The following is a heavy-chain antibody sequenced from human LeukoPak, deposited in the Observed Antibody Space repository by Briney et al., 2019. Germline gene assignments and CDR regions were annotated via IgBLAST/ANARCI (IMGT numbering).Heavy chain of an antibody. CDR2: IRSKANSYAT. J-gene: IGHJ3*02. V-gene: IGHV3-73*01. CDR3: TRLGGYSYGYSDAFDI. CDR1: GFTFSGSA. D-gene: IGHD5-18*01. Sequence: PGGSLRLSCAASGFTFSGSAMHWVRQASGKGLEWVGRIRSKANSYATAYAASVKGRFTISRDDSKNTAYLQMNSLKTEDTAVYYCTRLGGYSYGYSDAFDIWGQGTMVTVSS.